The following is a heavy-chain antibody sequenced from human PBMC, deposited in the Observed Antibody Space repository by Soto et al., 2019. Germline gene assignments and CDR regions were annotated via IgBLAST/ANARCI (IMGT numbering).Heavy chain of an antibody. Sequence: QVQLQESGPRLVQPSETLSLTCSVSGGSVSSDSYYWSWIRQPPVAGLEWIGYIYFSGTTNYNPSLDSRVTILVDSYKNQFSLKLSSVTAADTAVYYCARSPDSGDYVDYWGQGTLVAVSS. CDR2: IYFSGTT. J-gene: IGHJ4*02. CDR3: ARSPDSGDYVDY. V-gene: IGHV4-61*01. CDR1: GGSVSSDSYY. D-gene: IGHD4-17*01.